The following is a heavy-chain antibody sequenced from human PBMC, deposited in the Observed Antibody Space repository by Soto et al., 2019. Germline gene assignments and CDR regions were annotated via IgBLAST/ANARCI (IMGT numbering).Heavy chain of an antibody. V-gene: IGHV4-59*12. J-gene: IGHJ4*02. D-gene: IGHD2-2*01. CDR1: GGSISSNY. CDR2: ISYTGST. Sequence: SETLSLTCIVSGGSISSNYWSWIRQPPGAGLKWFGYISYTGSTNYNPSLKSRVTISVDTSKNQFSLKLSSVTAADTAVYYCAKDGGPAYCNSPGCCAEHFDYWGRGTQVTVSS. CDR3: AKDGGPAYCNSPGCCAEHFDY.